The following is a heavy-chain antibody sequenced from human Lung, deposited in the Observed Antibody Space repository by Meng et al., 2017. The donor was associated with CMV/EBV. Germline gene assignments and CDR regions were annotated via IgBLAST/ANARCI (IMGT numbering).Heavy chain of an antibody. CDR3: ASFPPPGKQWLVTDY. CDR1: GGSISRSNW. CDR2: IYHSGST. Sequence: VQLQESGPGLGRPSGTLSLTCAVSGGSISRSNWWSWVRQPPGKGLEWIGEIYHSGSTNYNPSLKSRVTISVDKSKNQFSLKLSSVTAADTAVYYCASFPPPGKQWLVTDYWGQGTLVTVSS. D-gene: IGHD6-19*01. V-gene: IGHV4-4*02. J-gene: IGHJ4*02.